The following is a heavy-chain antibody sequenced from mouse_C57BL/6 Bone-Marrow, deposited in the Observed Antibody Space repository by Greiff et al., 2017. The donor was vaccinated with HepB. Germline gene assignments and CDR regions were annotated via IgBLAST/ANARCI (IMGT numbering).Heavy chain of an antibody. CDR3: ARRVDYDYDGWYFDV. D-gene: IGHD2-4*01. CDR2: FHPYNDDT. V-gene: IGHV1-47*01. CDR1: GYTFTTYP. Sequence: QVQLKQSGAELVKPGASVKMSCKASGYTFTTYPIEWMKQNHGKSLEWIGNFHPYNDDTKYNEKFKGKATLTVEKSSSTVYLELSRLTSDDSAVYYCARRVDYDYDGWYFDVWGTGTTVTVSS. J-gene: IGHJ1*03.